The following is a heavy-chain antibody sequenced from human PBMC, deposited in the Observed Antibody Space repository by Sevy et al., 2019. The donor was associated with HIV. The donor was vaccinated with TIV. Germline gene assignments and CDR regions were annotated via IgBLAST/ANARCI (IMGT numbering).Heavy chain of an antibody. D-gene: IGHD3-22*01. CDR1: GFTFSSYW. V-gene: IGHV3-7*01. CDR2: IKQDMSEK. J-gene: IGHJ4*02. CDR3: SRAQQVTMLVVIGGLYFDF. Sequence: GGSLRLSCAASGFTFSSYWMTWVRQAPGKGLEWVANIKQDMSEKYYADSVKGRFTISRDNARNSLYLQMEGLRAVGTAVYYCSRAQQVTMLVVIGGLYFDFWGQGTLVTVSS.